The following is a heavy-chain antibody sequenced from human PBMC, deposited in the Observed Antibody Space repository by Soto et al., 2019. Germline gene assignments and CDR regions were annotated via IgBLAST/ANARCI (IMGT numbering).Heavy chain of an antibody. D-gene: IGHD6-13*01. CDR3: ARIIAAAGGRRYFDL. CDR2: INSSSSYT. CDR1: GFTFSDYY. V-gene: IGHV3-11*05. J-gene: IGHJ2*01. Sequence: QVQLVESGGGLVKPGGSLRLSCAASGFTFSDYYMSWIRQAPGKGLEWVSYINSSSSYTNYADSVKGRFTISRDNAKNSLYLQMNGLRAEDTAMYYCARIIAAAGGRRYFDLWGRGTLVTVSS.